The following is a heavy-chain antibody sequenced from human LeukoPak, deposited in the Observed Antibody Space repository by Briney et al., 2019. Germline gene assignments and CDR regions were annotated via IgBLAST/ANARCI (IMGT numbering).Heavy chain of an antibody. CDR3: AREAKVGGALQY. V-gene: IGHV3-74*01. D-gene: IGHD1-26*01. CDR2: INTDGTFT. Sequence: GESLTLTCETSGFTFSDYWMHWIRQAPGKGLEWISRINTDGTFTRYPDSVQGRFTISRDTDKNTLLLQMNGLRAEDTAVYYCAREAKVGGALQYWGQGTLVTVSS. CDR1: GFTFSDYW. J-gene: IGHJ4*02.